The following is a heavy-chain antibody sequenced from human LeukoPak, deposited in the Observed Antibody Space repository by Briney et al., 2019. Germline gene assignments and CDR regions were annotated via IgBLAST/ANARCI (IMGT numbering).Heavy chain of an antibody. Sequence: GGSLRLSCAASGFTLSSNYMSCVRQAPGKGLEWVSVIYSGGSTYYADSVKCRFTISRDNSKNTLYLQINSLRAEDTAVYYCARDSRWSYPFDIWGQGKMVTVSS. CDR3: ARDSRWSYPFDI. D-gene: IGHD4-23*01. CDR2: IYSGGST. J-gene: IGHJ3*02. V-gene: IGHV3-66*01. CDR1: GFTLSSNY.